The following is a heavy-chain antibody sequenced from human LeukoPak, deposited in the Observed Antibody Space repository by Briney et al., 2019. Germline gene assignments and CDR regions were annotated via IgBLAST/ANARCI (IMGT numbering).Heavy chain of an antibody. CDR3: ATRVVVPAASFDY. D-gene: IGHD2-2*01. CDR1: GYTFTSYG. CDR2: FNPEDGEA. V-gene: IGHV1-24*01. J-gene: IGHJ4*02. Sequence: GASVKVSCKASGYTFTSYGISWVRQAPGQGLEWMGSFNPEDGEATYAQKFQGRVTMSEDTSTGTTYMELNSLRSEDTAVYYCATRVVVPAASFDYWGQGTLVTVSS.